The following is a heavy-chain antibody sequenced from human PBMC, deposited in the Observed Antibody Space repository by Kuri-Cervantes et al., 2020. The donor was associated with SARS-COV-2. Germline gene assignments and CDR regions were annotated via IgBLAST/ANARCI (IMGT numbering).Heavy chain of an antibody. J-gene: IGHJ4*02. CDR3: AKDQGDSYGISYFDY. CDR1: GFTFSNSD. Sequence: LSLTCAASGFTFSNSDMNWVRQAPGKGLEWVSGVSWNGSRTHYADSVKGRFIISRDNSRNFLYQQMNSLRPEDMAVYYCAKDQGDSYGISYFDYWGQGTLVTVSS. V-gene: IGHV3-19*01. D-gene: IGHD5-18*01. CDR2: VSWNGSRT.